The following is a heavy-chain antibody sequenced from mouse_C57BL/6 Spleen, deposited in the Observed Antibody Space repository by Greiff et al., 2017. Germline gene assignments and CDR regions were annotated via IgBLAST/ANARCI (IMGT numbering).Heavy chain of an antibody. Sequence: VQLQQSGPGLVQPSQSLSITCTVSGFSLTSYGVHWVRQSPGKGLEWLGVIWRGGSTDYNAAFMSRLSITKDNSKSPVFFKMNSLQADDTAIYYCAKKSGYYDYDEAYAMDYWGQGTSVTVSS. J-gene: IGHJ4*01. V-gene: IGHV2-5*01. CDR1: GFSLTSYG. D-gene: IGHD2-4*01. CDR3: AKKSGYYDYDEAYAMDY. CDR2: IWRGGST.